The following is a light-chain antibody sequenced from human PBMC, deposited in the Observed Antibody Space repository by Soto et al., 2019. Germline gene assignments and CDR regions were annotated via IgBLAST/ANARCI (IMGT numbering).Light chain of an antibody. Sequence: DIQMAQSPSSLSASVGDRVTITCRASQSISNYLNWYQQKPGKAPKLLIYATSSSQSGVPSRFSGSGSGTDFTLTISSLQPEDFATYYCQQSYSTPPGTFGQGTKVDIK. V-gene: IGKV1-39*01. CDR1: QSISNY. CDR3: QQSYSTPPGT. CDR2: ATS. J-gene: IGKJ1*01.